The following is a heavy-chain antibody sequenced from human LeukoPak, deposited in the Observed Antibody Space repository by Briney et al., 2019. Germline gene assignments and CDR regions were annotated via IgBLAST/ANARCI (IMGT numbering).Heavy chain of an antibody. CDR1: GGSANKYY. V-gene: IGHV4-59*02. D-gene: IGHD6-19*01. CDR3: ARGMSGWYGQFDS. Sequence: PSETLSLTCAVSGGSANKYYWTWIRQPPGKGLEWIGYISYTGSRSYNPSLRSRVTMSVDTSKIQFSLKLRSVTAADTAVYYCARGMSGWYGQFDSWGQGTLVTVSS. CDR2: ISYTGSR. J-gene: IGHJ4*02.